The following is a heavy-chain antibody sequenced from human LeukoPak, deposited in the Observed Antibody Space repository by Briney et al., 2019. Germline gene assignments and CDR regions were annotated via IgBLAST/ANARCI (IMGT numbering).Heavy chain of an antibody. D-gene: IGHD3-22*01. Sequence: SETLSLTCTVSGGSISSHYWTWIRQPPGKGLEWIGYIYYTGSTNYNPSLQSRVTISVDTSKNQFSLKLSSVTAADTAVYYCASYDSSGRAFDIWGQGTMVTVPS. CDR3: ASYDSSGRAFDI. V-gene: IGHV4-59*11. J-gene: IGHJ3*02. CDR2: IYYTGST. CDR1: GGSISSHY.